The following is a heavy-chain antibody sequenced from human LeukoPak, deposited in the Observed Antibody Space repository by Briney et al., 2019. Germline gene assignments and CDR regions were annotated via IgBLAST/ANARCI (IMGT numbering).Heavy chain of an antibody. J-gene: IGHJ5*02. V-gene: IGHV3-7*01. CDR3: ARDTDCSSTSCYPFWFDP. Sequence: GGSLRLSCAASGFTFSSYWMSWVRQAPGKGLEWVANIKQGGSEKYYVDSVKGRFTISRDNAKNSLYLQMNSLRAEDTAVYYCARDTDCSSTSCYPFWFDPWGQGTLVTVSS. CDR2: IKQGGSEK. CDR1: GFTFSSYW. D-gene: IGHD2-2*01.